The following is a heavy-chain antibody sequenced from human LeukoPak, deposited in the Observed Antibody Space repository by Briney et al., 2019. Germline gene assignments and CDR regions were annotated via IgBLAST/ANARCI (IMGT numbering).Heavy chain of an antibody. CDR2: LSWNSGTI. V-gene: IGHV3-9*03. CDR1: GFTLDDYA. J-gene: IGHJ3*02. Sequence: GRSLRLSCAASGFTLDDYAMHWVRQAPGKGLQWVSGLSWNSGTIGYADSVKGRFTISRDNAKNSLYLQMNSLRAEDMALYYCARYDSSGSEAFDIWGQGTMVTVSS. D-gene: IGHD3-22*01. CDR3: ARYDSSGSEAFDI.